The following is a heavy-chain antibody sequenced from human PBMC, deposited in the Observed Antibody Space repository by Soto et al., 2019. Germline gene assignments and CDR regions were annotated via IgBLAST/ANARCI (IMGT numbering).Heavy chain of an antibody. CDR3: ARCPYPPTYYYDSSGYRPSDYWFDQ. V-gene: IGHV4-31*03. Sequence: SETLSLTCTVSGGSLSSGGYYWSWIRQHPGKGLEWIGYIYYSGSTYFNPSLKSRFTISVYPSKNQFSLKLSSVTAAETAVYYCARCPYPPTYYYDSSGYRPSDYWFDQWGEGTLVTVSA. CDR2: IYYSGST. CDR1: GGSLSSGGYY. J-gene: IGHJ5*02. D-gene: IGHD3-22*01.